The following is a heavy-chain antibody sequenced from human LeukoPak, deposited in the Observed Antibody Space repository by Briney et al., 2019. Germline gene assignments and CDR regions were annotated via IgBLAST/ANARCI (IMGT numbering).Heavy chain of an antibody. J-gene: IGHJ3*02. CDR1: GFAYSSYD. Sequence: GGSLRLSCAASGFAYSSYDMHWVRQATGKGLEWVSAIGTAGDTYYPGSVKGRFTISRENAKNSLYLQMNSLRAGDRAVYYCARAYRGYYGSGSYYNDAFDIWGQRTMVTVSS. CDR3: ARAYRGYYGSGSYYNDAFDI. CDR2: IGTAGDT. V-gene: IGHV3-13*04. D-gene: IGHD3-10*01.